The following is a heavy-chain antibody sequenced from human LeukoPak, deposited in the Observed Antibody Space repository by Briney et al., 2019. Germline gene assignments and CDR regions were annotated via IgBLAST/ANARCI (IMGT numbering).Heavy chain of an antibody. CDR3: ARVFDSGSQAYFYYMDV. CDR1: GGSISNNNYL. D-gene: IGHD3-10*01. J-gene: IGHJ6*03. CDR2: IYSSGST. Sequence: SETLSLTCTVSGGSISNNNYLWGWIRQPPGKGLEWIGYIYSSGSTNYNPSLKSRVTMSVDTSKNQFSLKVSSVTAADTAVYYCARVFDSGSQAYFYYMDVWGKGTTVTISS. V-gene: IGHV4-61*05.